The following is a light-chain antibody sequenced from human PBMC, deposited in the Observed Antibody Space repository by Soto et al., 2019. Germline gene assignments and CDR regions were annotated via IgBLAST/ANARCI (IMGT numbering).Light chain of an antibody. V-gene: IGKV1-5*01. Sequence: DIQLTQSPSTLSASVGDRVTITCRASQSVTDWLAWYQQKPGKAPKLLIYDASSLQSGVPSRFSGSGSGTEFSLTISSLQPDDFATYYCHQSYRSCTFGQGPKVESK. CDR3: HQSYRSCT. CDR1: QSVTDW. CDR2: DAS. J-gene: IGKJ2*02.